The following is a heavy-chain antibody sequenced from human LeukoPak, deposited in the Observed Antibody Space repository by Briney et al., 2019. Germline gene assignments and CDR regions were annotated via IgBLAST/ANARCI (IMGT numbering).Heavy chain of an antibody. CDR3: AKGEPGPLAVAGRSYYYYGMDV. D-gene: IGHD6-19*01. CDR2: ISYDGSNK. Sequence: GRSLRPSCAASGFTFSSYGMHWVRQAPGKGLEWVAVISYDGSNKYYADSVKGRFTISRDNSKNTLYLQMNSLRAEDTAVYYCAKGEPGPLAVAGRSYYYYGMDVWGQGTTVTVSS. V-gene: IGHV3-30*18. CDR1: GFTFSSYG. J-gene: IGHJ6*02.